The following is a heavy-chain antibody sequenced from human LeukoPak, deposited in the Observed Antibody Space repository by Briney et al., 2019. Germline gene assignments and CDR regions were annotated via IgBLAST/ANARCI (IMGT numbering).Heavy chain of an antibody. CDR3: ARVPVPYDILTGYYYYYGMDV. CDR1: GFTFSSYW. V-gene: IGHV3-74*01. D-gene: IGHD3-9*01. J-gene: IGHJ6*02. CDR2: INSDGSST. Sequence: GGSLRLSCAASGFTFSSYWMHWVRQAPGKGLVWVPRINSDGSSTSYADSVKGRFTISRDNAKNTLYLQMNSLRAEDTAVYYCARVPVPYDILTGYYYYYGMDVWGQGTTVTVSS.